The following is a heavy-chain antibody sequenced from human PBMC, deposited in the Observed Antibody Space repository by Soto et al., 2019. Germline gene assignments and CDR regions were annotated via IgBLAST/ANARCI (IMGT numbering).Heavy chain of an antibody. CDR3: ARDRPAYYYDSSGYLPDAFDI. CDR2: IIPIFGTA. V-gene: IGHV1-69*01. CDR1: GGTFSSYA. J-gene: IGHJ3*02. D-gene: IGHD3-22*01. Sequence: QVQLVQSGAEVKKPGSSVKVSCKASGGTFSSYAISWVRQAPGQGLEWMGGIIPIFGTANYAQKFQGRVTITADESTSTAYMELSSLRSEDTAVYYCARDRPAYYYDSSGYLPDAFDIWGQGTMVTVSS.